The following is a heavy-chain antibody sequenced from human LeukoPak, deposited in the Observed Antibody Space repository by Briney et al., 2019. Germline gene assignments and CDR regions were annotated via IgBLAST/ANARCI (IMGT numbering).Heavy chain of an antibody. J-gene: IGHJ4*02. Sequence: QPGGSLRLSCAASGFTFSDYWMSWVRQAPGKGLEWVANIKQDGSEKYYVDSVKGRFTISRDNAKNSLHLQMNTLRAEDTAVYYCAKAGYGSGSSSFDQWGQGTLVTVS. CDR3: AKAGYGSGSSSFDQ. V-gene: IGHV3-7*01. D-gene: IGHD3-10*01. CDR1: GFTFSDYW. CDR2: IKQDGSEK.